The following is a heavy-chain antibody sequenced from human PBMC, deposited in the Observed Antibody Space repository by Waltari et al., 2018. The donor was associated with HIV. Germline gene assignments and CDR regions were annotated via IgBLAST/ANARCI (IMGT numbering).Heavy chain of an antibody. Sequence: QVQLQESGPGLVKPSQTLSLTCTVSGGSISSGDYYWSWIRQPPGKGLEWIGYIYYSGSTYYNQSLKSRVTISVDTSKNQFSLKLSSVTAADTAVYYCARVRGPYDSSGYFQYYFDYWGQGTLVTVSS. CDR1: GGSISSGDYY. CDR2: IYYSGST. CDR3: ARVRGPYDSSGYFQYYFDY. V-gene: IGHV4-30-4*01. J-gene: IGHJ4*02. D-gene: IGHD3-22*01.